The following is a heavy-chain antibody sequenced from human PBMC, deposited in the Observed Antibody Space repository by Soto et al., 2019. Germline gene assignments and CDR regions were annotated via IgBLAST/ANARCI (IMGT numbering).Heavy chain of an antibody. J-gene: IGHJ4*02. V-gene: IGHV3-23*01. D-gene: IGHD3-10*01. CDR3: AKAMTNYFGSGTYYRADY. Sequence: GGSLRLSCAASGFTFSSYAMIWVRQAPGKGLEWVSAITGSGFIAYHADSVQGRFTISRDNSENTLYLQMNSLRADDTAVYYCAKAMTNYFGSGTYYRADYWGQGTLVTVSS. CDR1: GFTFSSYA. CDR2: ITGSGFIA.